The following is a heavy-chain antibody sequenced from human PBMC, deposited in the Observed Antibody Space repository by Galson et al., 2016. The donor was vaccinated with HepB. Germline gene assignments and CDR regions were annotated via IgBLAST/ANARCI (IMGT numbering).Heavy chain of an antibody. J-gene: IGHJ4*02. D-gene: IGHD1-1*01. CDR1: GFTFSNYW. CDR2: IKRDGSEK. CDR3: ARRGLGLSGHADY. Sequence: SLRLSCAASGFTFSNYWMTWVRQAPGKGLEWVANIKRDGSEKYYVDSVEGRFTTSRDNAKSALYLQMNSLRAEDTAMYYCARRGLGLSGHADYWGRGTLVTVSS. V-gene: IGHV3-7*03.